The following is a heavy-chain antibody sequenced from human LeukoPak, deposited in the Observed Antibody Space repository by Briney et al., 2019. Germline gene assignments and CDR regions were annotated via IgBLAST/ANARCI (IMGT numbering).Heavy chain of an antibody. D-gene: IGHD3-9*01. CDR1: GFTFSSYW. CDR3: ARDREYYDILTGYTLFDY. J-gene: IGHJ4*02. CDR2: IKQDGSEK. Sequence: GGSLRLSCAASGFTFSSYWMSWVRQAPGKGLEWVANIKQDGSEKYYVDSVKGRFTISRDNAKNSLYLQMNSLRAEDTAVYYCARDREYYDILTGYTLFDYWGQGTLVTVSS. V-gene: IGHV3-7*01.